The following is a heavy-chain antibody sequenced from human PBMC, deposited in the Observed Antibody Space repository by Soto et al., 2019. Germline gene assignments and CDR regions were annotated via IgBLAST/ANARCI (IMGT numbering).Heavy chain of an antibody. CDR2: IYYSGST. CDR1: GGSVSSGSYY. CDR3: ASVTRTCISTSCYRYYYGMDV. D-gene: IGHD2-2*02. V-gene: IGHV4-61*01. Sequence: QVQLQESGPGLVKPSETLSLTCTVSGGSVSSGSYYWSWIRQPPGKGLEWIGYIYYSGSTNYNPSLKSRVTMPVDTSKTQFSLKLSSVTAADTAVYYCASVTRTCISTSCYRYYYGMDVWGQGTTVTVSS. J-gene: IGHJ6*02.